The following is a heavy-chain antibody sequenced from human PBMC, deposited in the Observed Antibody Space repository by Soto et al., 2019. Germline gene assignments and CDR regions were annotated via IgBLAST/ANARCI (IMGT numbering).Heavy chain of an antibody. D-gene: IGHD3-3*01. CDR3: ARGQVPYYDFWSGTRYFATFDY. CDR2: ISSSGSTI. CDR1: GFTFSDYY. J-gene: IGHJ4*02. V-gene: IGHV3-11*01. Sequence: PGGSLRLSCAASGFTFSDYYMSWIRQAPGKGLEWVSYISSSGSTIYYADSVKGRFTISRDNAKNSLYLQMNSLRAEDTAVYYCARGQVPYYDFWSGTRYFATFDYWGQGNLVAV.